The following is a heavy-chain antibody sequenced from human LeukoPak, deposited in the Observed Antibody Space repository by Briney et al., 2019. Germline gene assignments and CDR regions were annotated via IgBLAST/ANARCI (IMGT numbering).Heavy chain of an antibody. CDR2: ISYDGSNK. V-gene: IGHV3-30*03. D-gene: IGHD5-18*01. Sequence: GGSLRHSCAASGFTFSSYGMHWVRQAPGKGLEWVAVISYDGSNKYYADSVKGRFTISRDNSKNTLYLQMNSLRAEDTAVYYCARGVDTAHTLNYYYYGMDVWGQGTTVTVSS. CDR3: ARGVDTAHTLNYYYYGMDV. CDR1: GFTFSSYG. J-gene: IGHJ6*02.